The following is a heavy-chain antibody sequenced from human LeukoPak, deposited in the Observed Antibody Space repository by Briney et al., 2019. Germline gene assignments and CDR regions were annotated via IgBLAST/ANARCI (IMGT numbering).Heavy chain of an antibody. Sequence: GGSLRLSCAASGFTFSDYYMSWIRQAPGKGLEWVSYTSSSGSTIYYADSVKGRFTISRDNAKNSLYLQMNSLRAEDTAVYYCAKDRSYYDRSGYYHFDYWGQGTLVTVSS. J-gene: IGHJ4*02. CDR2: TSSSGSTI. CDR1: GFTFSDYY. V-gene: IGHV3-11*01. D-gene: IGHD3-22*01. CDR3: AKDRSYYDRSGYYHFDY.